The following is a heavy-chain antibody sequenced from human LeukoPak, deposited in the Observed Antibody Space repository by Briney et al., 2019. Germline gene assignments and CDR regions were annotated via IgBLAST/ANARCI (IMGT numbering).Heavy chain of an antibody. CDR1: GGSISSWY. J-gene: IGHJ4*02. Sequence: PSETLSLTCTVSGGSISSWYWSWIRQPPGKGLEWIGNIYDSGSTNYNPSLKSRATMSVDTSKNQFSLKLSSVTAADTAVYYCARERAAEKKYSSGWYTFDYWGQGTLVTVSS. D-gene: IGHD6-19*01. CDR3: ARERAAEKKYSSGWYTFDY. CDR2: IYDSGST. V-gene: IGHV4-59*12.